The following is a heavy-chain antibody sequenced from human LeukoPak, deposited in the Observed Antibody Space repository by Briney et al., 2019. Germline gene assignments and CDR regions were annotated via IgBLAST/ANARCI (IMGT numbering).Heavy chain of an antibody. CDR3: ARTYGTGPGNLDY. CDR1: GGSISSHY. Sequence: PSETLSLICTVSGGSISSHYWSWIRQPPGKGLEWIGYIYYSGSTNYNPSLKSRVTISVDTSKNQFSLKLSSVTAADTAVYYCARTYGTGPGNLDYWGQGTLVTVSS. CDR2: IYYSGST. J-gene: IGHJ4*02. V-gene: IGHV4-59*11. D-gene: IGHD3-10*01.